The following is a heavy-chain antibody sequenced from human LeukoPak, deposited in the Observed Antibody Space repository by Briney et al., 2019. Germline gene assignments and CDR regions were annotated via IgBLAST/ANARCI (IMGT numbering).Heavy chain of an antibody. CDR2: ISSSSSYI. Sequence: KPGGSLRLSCAASGFTFSSYSMNWVRQAPGKGLEWVSSISSSSSYIYYADSVKGRVTISRDNAKNSLYLQMNSLRDEDTAVYYCARDSPARPNPKKEYPIGDYWGQGTLASVSS. J-gene: IGHJ4*02. CDR3: ARDSPARPNPKKEYPIGDY. V-gene: IGHV3-21*01. D-gene: IGHD2-2*01. CDR1: GFTFSSYS.